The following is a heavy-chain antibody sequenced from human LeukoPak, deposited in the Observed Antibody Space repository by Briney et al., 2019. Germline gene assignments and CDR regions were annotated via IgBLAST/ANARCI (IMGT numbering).Heavy chain of an antibody. CDR1: GFTLRRYA. J-gene: IGHJ4*02. Sequence: GGSRRLSCAASGFTLRRYAMHWVREAPGKGLEWVAFVSVDGRHEDYGGSVEGRFSISRDNSKNTLYLQMNSLRADDTAVYYCAKDNGDHAIDYWGRGTMVTVSS. CDR3: AKDNGDHAIDY. D-gene: IGHD4-17*01. CDR2: VSVDGRHE. V-gene: IGHV3-30*18.